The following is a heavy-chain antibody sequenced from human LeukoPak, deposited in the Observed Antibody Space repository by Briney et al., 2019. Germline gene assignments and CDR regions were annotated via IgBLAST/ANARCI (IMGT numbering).Heavy chain of an antibody. V-gene: IGHV4-39*01. J-gene: IGHJ4*02. D-gene: IGHD3-22*01. CDR2: IYYSGST. CDR3: AGLDSRGYDDY. CDR1: GGSISGRTYY. Sequence: PSETLSLTCNVSGGSISGRTYYWGWIRQPPGKGLEWIGSIYYSGSTYYNPSLKSRVTISADTSKNQFSLKLNSVAAADTAVYYCAGLDSRGYDDYWGQGTLVTVSS.